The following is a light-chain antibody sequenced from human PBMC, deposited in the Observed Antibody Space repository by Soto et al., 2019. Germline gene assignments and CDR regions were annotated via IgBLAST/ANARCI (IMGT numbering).Light chain of an antibody. J-gene: IGKJ4*01. V-gene: IGKV3-11*01. CDR2: DAS. CDR3: QQRTNWPPLT. CDR1: QNVNSY. Sequence: EIVLTQSPATLSLSPGERATLSCRASQNVNSYLARYQQKPGQAPRLLIYDASNRATGIPARFSGSGSGTDFTLTISSLEPEDFAVYYCQQRTNWPPLTFGGGTKVEIK.